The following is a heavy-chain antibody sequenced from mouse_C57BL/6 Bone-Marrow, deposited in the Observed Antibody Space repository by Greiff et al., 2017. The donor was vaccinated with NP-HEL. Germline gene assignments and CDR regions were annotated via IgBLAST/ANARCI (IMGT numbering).Heavy chain of an antibody. CDR3: ARENYYGSSYDWYFDV. Sequence: EVQLQQSGAELVKPGASVKLSCTASGFNIKDYYMHWVKQRTEQGLEWIGRIDPEAGETKYAPKFQGKATITADTSSNTAYLQLSSLTSEDTAVYYCARENYYGSSYDWYFDVWGTGTTVTVSS. CDR2: IDPEAGET. CDR1: GFNIKDYY. J-gene: IGHJ1*03. D-gene: IGHD1-1*01. V-gene: IGHV14-2*01.